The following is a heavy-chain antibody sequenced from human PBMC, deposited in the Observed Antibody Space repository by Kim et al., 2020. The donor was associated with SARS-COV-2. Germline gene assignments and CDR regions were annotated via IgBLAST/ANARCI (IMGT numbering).Heavy chain of an antibody. J-gene: IGHJ3*02. V-gene: IGHV3-73*01. CDR3: TRIPATTLAFWDAFDI. Sequence: SVKGRFTISRDDYKNTAYLEMSGLKTEDTALYYCTRIPATTLAFWDAFDIWGQGTMVTVSS. D-gene: IGHD1-1*01.